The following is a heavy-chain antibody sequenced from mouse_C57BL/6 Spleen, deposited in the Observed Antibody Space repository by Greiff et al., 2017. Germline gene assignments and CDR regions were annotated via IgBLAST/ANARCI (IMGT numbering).Heavy chain of an antibody. CDR2: ISYDGSN. CDR1: GYSITSGYY. J-gene: IGHJ2*01. D-gene: IGHD2-3*01. Sequence: EVKLMESGPGLVKPSQSLSLTCSVTGYSITSGYYWNWIRQFPGNKLEWMGYISYDGSNNYNPSLKNRISITRDTSKNQFFLKLNSVTTEDTATYYCARGDDGYYADYWGQGTTLTVSS. V-gene: IGHV3-6*01. CDR3: ARGDDGYYADY.